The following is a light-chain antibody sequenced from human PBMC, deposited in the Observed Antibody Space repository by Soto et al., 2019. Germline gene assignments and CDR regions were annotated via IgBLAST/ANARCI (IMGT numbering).Light chain of an antibody. V-gene: IGKV3-15*01. CDR1: QSVDSN. CDR2: GAS. J-gene: IGKJ1*01. CDR3: QPYNSYSRT. Sequence: EILMTQSPAALSVSPGERATLSCRASQSVDSNLAWYQQKPGQAPRLLIYGASTRATGISARFSGSGSETEFTLTISSLQPDDSATYYCQPYNSYSRTFGQGTKVDIK.